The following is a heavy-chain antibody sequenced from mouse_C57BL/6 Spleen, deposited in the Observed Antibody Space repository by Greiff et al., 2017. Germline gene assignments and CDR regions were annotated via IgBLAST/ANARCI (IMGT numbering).Heavy chain of an antibody. V-gene: IGHV1-74*04. CDR1: GYTFTSYW. CDR2: IHPSDSDT. J-gene: IGHJ3*01. Sequence: VKLQQPGAELVKPGASVKVSCKASGYTFTSYWMHWVKQRPGQGLEWIGRIHPSDSDTNYNQKFKGKATLTVDKSSSTAYMQLSSLTSEDSAVYYCAINYDYDVLAYWGQGTLVTVSA. D-gene: IGHD2-4*01. CDR3: AINYDYDVLAY.